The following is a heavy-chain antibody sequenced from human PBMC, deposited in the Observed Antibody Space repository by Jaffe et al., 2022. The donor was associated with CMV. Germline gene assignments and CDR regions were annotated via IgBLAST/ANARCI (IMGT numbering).Heavy chain of an antibody. CDR3: ARDSLLVVPAAILDYYYYGMDV. V-gene: IGHV4-59*01. J-gene: IGHJ6*02. Sequence: QVQLQESGPGLVKPSETLSLTCTVSGGSISSYYWSWIRQPPGKGLEWIGYIYYSGSTNYNPSLKSRVTISVDTSKNQFSLKLSSVTAADTAVYYCARDSLLVVPAAILDYYYYGMDVWGQGTTVTVSS. D-gene: IGHD2-2*01. CDR2: IYYSGST. CDR1: GGSISSYY.